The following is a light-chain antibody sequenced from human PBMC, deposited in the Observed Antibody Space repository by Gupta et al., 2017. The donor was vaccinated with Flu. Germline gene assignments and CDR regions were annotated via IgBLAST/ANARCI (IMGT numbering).Light chain of an antibody. Sequence: QAVVTQEPSLTVSPGGTVTLTCGSSTGAVTSGHYPYWFQQKPGQDPRTLIYDTSNKHAVAPARFSGSRRGGKAALTLSGAQAEDEDEYFCLPSHRGTEVFGGGTKLTVL. CDR3: LPSHRGTEV. J-gene: IGLJ2*01. V-gene: IGLV7-46*01. CDR1: TGAVTSGHY. CDR2: DTS.